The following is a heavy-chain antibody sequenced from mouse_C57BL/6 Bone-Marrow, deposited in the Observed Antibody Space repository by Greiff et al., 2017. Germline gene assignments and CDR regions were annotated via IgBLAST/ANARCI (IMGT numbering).Heavy chain of an antibody. D-gene: IGHD2-1*01. J-gene: IGHJ3*01. CDR2: IYPGDGDT. Sequence: QVQLQQSGPELVKPGASVKISCKASGYAFSSSWMNWVKQRPGKGIEWIGRIYPGDGDTNYNGKFKGKATLTADKSSSTAYMQLSSLTSEDSAVYFCAIRDGNFAWFAYWGQGTLVTVSA. CDR3: AIRDGNFAWFAY. V-gene: IGHV1-82*01. CDR1: GYAFSSSW.